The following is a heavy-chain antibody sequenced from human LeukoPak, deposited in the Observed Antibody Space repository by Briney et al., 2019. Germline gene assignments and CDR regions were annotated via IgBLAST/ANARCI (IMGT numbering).Heavy chain of an antibody. V-gene: IGHV4-39*07. J-gene: IGHJ4*02. CDR2: IYYSGST. CDR1: GGSISSSSYY. Sequence: SETLSLTCTVSGGSISSSSYYWGWIRQPPGKGLEWIGSIYYSGSTYYNPSLKSRVTISVDTSKNQFSLKLSSVTAADTAVYYCARMKGYYYDSSGAIDYWGQGTLVTVSS. D-gene: IGHD3-22*01. CDR3: ARMKGYYYDSSGAIDY.